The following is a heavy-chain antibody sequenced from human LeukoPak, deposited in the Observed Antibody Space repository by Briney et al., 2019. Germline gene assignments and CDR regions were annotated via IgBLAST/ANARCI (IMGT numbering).Heavy chain of an antibody. CDR1: NYTFSTYG. CDR2: ISAYNGHT. Sequence: ASVKIPCKASNYTFSTYGISWMRQAPGQGLEWMGWISAYNGHTYYVQKFRDRMTMTTDTSTSTAYLELRSLTSDDTAVYYCARSPPTGYLYYFDYWGLGTLVTVSS. V-gene: IGHV1-18*01. CDR3: ARSPPTGYLYYFDY. J-gene: IGHJ4*02. D-gene: IGHD3-9*01.